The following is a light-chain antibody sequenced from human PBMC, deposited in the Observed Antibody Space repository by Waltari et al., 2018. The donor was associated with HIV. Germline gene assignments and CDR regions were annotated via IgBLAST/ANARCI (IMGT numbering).Light chain of an antibody. V-gene: IGKV1-8*01. Sequence: AIRMIKSPSSYSASTGDRVTITYRASQDISGFFAWSQQKPGKAPNLLISGASTLQSGVPSRFNGSGSGTDFTLTISCLQSEDFATYYCQQYYNYPRTFGQGTRVEIK. CDR3: QQYYNYPRT. J-gene: IGKJ1*01. CDR1: QDISGF. CDR2: GAS.